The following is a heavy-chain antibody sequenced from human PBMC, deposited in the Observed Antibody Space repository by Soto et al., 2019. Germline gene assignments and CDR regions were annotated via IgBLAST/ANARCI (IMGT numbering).Heavy chain of an antibody. V-gene: IGHV1-3*01. J-gene: IGHJ4*02. Sequence: QVQLVQSGAEVKKPGASVKVSCKASGYTFTSYAMHWVRQAPGQRLEWMGWINAGNGNTKYSQKFQGRVTITRDTSASTAYMELSSLRSEDTAVYYCARDRDSSSWYSRGGFDYWGQGTLVTVSS. CDR1: GYTFTSYA. CDR3: ARDRDSSSWYSRGGFDY. D-gene: IGHD6-13*01. CDR2: INAGNGNT.